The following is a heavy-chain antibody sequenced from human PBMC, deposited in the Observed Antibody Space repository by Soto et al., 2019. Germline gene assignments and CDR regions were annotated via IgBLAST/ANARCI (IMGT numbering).Heavy chain of an antibody. Sequence: GGSLRLSCAASGFTFSSYSMNWVRQAPGKGLEWVSSISSSSSYIYYADSVKGRFTISRDNAKNSLYLQMNSLRAEDTAVYYCARDRENIQIYFDYWGQGTLVTVSS. CDR2: ISSSSSYI. J-gene: IGHJ4*02. D-gene: IGHD1-26*01. CDR3: ARDRENIQIYFDY. CDR1: GFTFSSYS. V-gene: IGHV3-21*01.